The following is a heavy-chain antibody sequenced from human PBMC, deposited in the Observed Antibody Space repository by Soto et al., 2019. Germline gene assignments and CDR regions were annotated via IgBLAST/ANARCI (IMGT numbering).Heavy chain of an antibody. Sequence: GESLKISCKGSGYSFTSYWISWVRQMPGKGLEWMGRIDPSDSYTNYSPSFQGHVTISADKSISTAYLQWSSPKASDTAMYYCARHGCSSTSCYLDYYYYGMDVWGQGTTVTVSS. V-gene: IGHV5-10-1*01. CDR3: ARHGCSSTSCYLDYYYYGMDV. CDR2: IDPSDSYT. J-gene: IGHJ6*02. CDR1: GYSFTSYW. D-gene: IGHD2-2*01.